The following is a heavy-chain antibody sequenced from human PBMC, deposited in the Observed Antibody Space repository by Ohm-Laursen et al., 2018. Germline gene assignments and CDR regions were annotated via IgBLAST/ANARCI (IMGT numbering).Heavy chain of an antibody. D-gene: IGHD3-3*01. Sequence: SLRLSCAASGFTFSGYRMNWVRQAPGKGLEWVSCISGTSATIYYADSVKGRFNIYRDNAKNSLYLQMDSLRAEDTAVYYCARCQSGRSLSDSWGQGTLVTVSS. J-gene: IGHJ4*02. CDR2: ISGTSATI. V-gene: IGHV3-48*01. CDR1: GFTFSGYR. CDR3: ARCQSGRSLSDS.